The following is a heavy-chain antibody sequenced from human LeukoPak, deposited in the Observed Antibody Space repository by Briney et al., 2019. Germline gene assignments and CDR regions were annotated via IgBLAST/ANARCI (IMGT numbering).Heavy chain of an antibody. CDR2: INPNSGGT. Sequence: ASVKVSCKASGYTFTGYYMHWVRQAPGQGLEWMGWINPNSGGTNYAQKFQGRVTMTRDTSISTAYMELSRLRSDDTAVYYCARGAYCSSTSCLSDYWGQGTLVTVSS. CDR3: ARGAYCSSTSCLSDY. J-gene: IGHJ4*02. CDR1: GYTFTGYY. D-gene: IGHD2-2*01. V-gene: IGHV1-2*02.